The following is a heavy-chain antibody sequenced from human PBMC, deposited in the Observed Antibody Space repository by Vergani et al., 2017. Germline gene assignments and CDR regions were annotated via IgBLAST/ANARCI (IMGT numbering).Heavy chain of an antibody. V-gene: IGHV4-34*01. CDR3: ASETEQWLGEPLIDY. J-gene: IGHJ4*02. CDR1: GGSFSGYY. Sequence: QVQLQQWGAGLLKPSETLSLTCAVYGGSFSGYYWSWIRQPPGKGLEWIGEINHSGSTNYNPSLKSRVTISVDTSKNQFSLKLSSGTAADTAVYYCASETEQWLGEPLIDYWGQGTLVTVSS. CDR2: INHSGST. D-gene: IGHD6-19*01.